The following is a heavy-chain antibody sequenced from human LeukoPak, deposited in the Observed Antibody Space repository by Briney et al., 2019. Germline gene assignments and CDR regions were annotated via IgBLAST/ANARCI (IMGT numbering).Heavy chain of an antibody. CDR2: ISGSGGAT. CDR1: GFTFSDYY. Sequence: PGGSLRLSCAASGFTFSDYYMSWVRQAPGKGLEWVSIISGSGGATYYADSVKGRFTIARDNSQNTLYLQMNSLRADDTAVYYCARGEGSGSFHKRYFDLWGRGTLVTVSS. V-gene: IGHV3-23*01. J-gene: IGHJ2*01. CDR3: ARGEGSGSFHKRYFDL. D-gene: IGHD3-10*01.